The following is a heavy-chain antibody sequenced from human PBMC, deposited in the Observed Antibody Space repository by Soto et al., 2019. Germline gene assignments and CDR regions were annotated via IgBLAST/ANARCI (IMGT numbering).Heavy chain of an antibody. CDR3: VREVYYDFWSGFNTHPYYFDY. J-gene: IGHJ4*02. CDR2: ITDDGTNK. D-gene: IGHD3-3*01. CDR1: GFTFSSYG. Sequence: PGGSLRLSCEVPGFTFSSYGMHWVRQAPGKGLEWVAAITDDGTNKYYADSVKGRFTISRDNSKNTLYLQMSSLRAEDTAVYFCVREVYYDFWSGFNTHPYYFDYWGQGTLVTVSS. V-gene: IGHV3-30*03.